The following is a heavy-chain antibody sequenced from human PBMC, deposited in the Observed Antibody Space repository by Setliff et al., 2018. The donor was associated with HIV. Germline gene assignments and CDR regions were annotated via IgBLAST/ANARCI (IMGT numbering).Heavy chain of an antibody. Sequence: GGSLRLSCAASGFTFSNFAINWVRQAPGKGLEWVSAISSGGGTYYADFVKGRFTISRDNSKNTLYLQMNSLRAEDTAVYYCAKAPLTIVATGGEDCWGQGTLVTVSS. CDR3: AKAPLTIVATGGEDC. V-gene: IGHV3-23*01. D-gene: IGHD6-13*01. CDR2: ISSGGGT. J-gene: IGHJ4*02. CDR1: GFTFSNFA.